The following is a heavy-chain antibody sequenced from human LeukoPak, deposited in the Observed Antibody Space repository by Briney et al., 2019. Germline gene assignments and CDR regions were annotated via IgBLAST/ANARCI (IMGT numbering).Heavy chain of an antibody. J-gene: IGHJ4*02. Sequence: GGSLRLSCAASGFTFSAYAMTWVRQAPGKGLEWVSAIGGGGAGTYYADSVKGRFTISRDNSKNKLNLQMNRLRAEDTAVYYCAKNGGDSYGTGHFDSWGQGTLVTVSS. CDR3: AKNGGDSYGTGHFDS. D-gene: IGHD5-18*01. CDR1: GFTFSAYA. V-gene: IGHV3-23*01. CDR2: IGGGGAGT.